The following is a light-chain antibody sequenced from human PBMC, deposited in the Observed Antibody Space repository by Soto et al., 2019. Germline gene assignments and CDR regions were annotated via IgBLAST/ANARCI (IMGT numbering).Light chain of an antibody. CDR3: TSYTSRNKEVV. CDR1: NSDIGTYNY. Sequence: QSALTQPASVSGSPGQSITISCTGTNSDIGTYNYVSWYQQYPGKAPKLMIYEVSSRPSGVSNRFSASKSDNTASLTISGLQAEDEADYYCTSYTSRNKEVVFGGGTKVTVL. J-gene: IGLJ3*02. V-gene: IGLV2-14*01. CDR2: EVS.